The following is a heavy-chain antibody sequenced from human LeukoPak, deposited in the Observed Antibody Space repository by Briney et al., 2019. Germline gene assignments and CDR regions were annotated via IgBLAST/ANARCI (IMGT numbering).Heavy chain of an antibody. J-gene: IGHJ5*02. CDR3: ARDGNTVTGNWFDP. Sequence: SETLSLTCTVSGGSISSSSYYWGWVRQPPGKGLEGIGEFYRTGNTNYNPSLKSRVTISVDKSKNQFSLKLSSVTAADTAVYYCARDGNTVTGNWFDPWGQGTLVTVSS. CDR1: GGSISSSSYY. D-gene: IGHD4-17*01. V-gene: IGHV4-39*07. CDR2: FYRTGNT.